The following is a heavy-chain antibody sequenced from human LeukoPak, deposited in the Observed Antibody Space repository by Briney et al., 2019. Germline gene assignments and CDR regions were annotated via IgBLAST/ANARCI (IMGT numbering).Heavy chain of an antibody. CDR2: ISSSSSYI. D-gene: IGHD3-10*01. CDR3: ARDTMVRGASNYYYMDV. CDR1: GFTFSSYS. V-gene: IGHV3-21*01. J-gene: IGHJ6*03. Sequence: GGSLRLSCAASGFTFSSYSMNWVRQAPGKGLEWVSSISSSSSYIYYADSVKGRFTISRDNAKNSLYLQMNSLRAEGTAVYYCARDTMVRGASNYYYMDVWGKGTTVTVSS.